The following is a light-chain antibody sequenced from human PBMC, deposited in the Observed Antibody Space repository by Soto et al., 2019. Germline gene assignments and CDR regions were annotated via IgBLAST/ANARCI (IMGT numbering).Light chain of an antibody. CDR3: QQYNNWPPST. CDR1: QSVSSD. Sequence: EIVMTQSPATLSVSPGERATLSCRASQSVSSDLAWYHQKPGQAPRLLIYGASTRATGIPARFSGSGSGTEFTLTISSLQSEDFAVYYCQQYNNWPPSTFGQGTKVDI. J-gene: IGKJ1*01. V-gene: IGKV3-15*01. CDR2: GAS.